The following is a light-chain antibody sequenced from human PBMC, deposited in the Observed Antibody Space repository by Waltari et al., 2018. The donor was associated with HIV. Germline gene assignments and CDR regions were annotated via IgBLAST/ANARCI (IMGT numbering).Light chain of an antibody. V-gene: IGLV3-25*03. CDR1: ELPKQY. Sequence: SSELTQPPSVSVSPGQTDRLPCPGEELPKQYAYWYQQKPGQAPILVIYKDNERPSGIPERFSGSSSGTTVTLTISGVQAEDEADYYCQSADNSGTWVFGGGTKLTVL. CDR3: QSADNSGTWV. J-gene: IGLJ3*02. CDR2: KDN.